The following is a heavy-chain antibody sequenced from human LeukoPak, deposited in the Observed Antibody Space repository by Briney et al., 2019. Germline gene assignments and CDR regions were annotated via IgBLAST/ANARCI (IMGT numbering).Heavy chain of an antibody. Sequence: GGSLRLSRAASGFTFSSYSMNWVRQAPGKGLEWVSSISSSSSYIYYADSVKGRFTISRDNAKNSLYLQMNSLRAEDTAVYYCASLYDSRTGGYMDVWGKGTTVTVSS. CDR2: ISSSSSYI. D-gene: IGHD7-27*01. J-gene: IGHJ6*03. CDR1: GFTFSSYS. V-gene: IGHV3-21*01. CDR3: ASLYDSRTGGYMDV.